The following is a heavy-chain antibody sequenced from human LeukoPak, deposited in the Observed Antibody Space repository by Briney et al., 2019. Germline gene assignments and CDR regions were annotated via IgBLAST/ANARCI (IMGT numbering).Heavy chain of an antibody. D-gene: IGHD2-15*01. CDR3: AKQLGYCSDGSCYFPY. CDR2: ISYDGSNK. V-gene: IGHV3-30-3*02. Sequence: GRSLRLSCAASGFTFSSYAMHWVRQAPGEGLEWVAVISYDGSNKYYADSVKGRFTISRDNSKSTLCLQMDSLRAEDTAVYYCAKQLGYCSDGSCYFPYWGQGTLVTVSS. J-gene: IGHJ4*02. CDR1: GFTFSSYA.